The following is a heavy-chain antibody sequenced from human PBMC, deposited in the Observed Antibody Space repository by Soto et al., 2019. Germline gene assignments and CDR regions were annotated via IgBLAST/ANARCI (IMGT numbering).Heavy chain of an antibody. CDR3: ARYYYGSGSYYNRYYYYGMDV. Sequence: WIRQPPGKGLEWIGYIYYSGSTNYNPSLKSRVTISVDTSKNQFSLKLSSVTAADTAVYYCARYYYGSGSYYNRYYYYGMDVWGQGTTVTVSS. V-gene: IGHV4-59*01. CDR2: IYYSGST. D-gene: IGHD3-10*01. J-gene: IGHJ6*02.